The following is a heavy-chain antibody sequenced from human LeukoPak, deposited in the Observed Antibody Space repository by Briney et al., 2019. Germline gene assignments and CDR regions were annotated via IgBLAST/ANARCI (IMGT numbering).Heavy chain of an antibody. J-gene: IGHJ6*02. CDR3: ARDDSSGWPYYYYYGMDV. Sequence: SETLSLTCTVSGGSISSGGYYWRWIRQHPGKGLEWIGYIYYSGSTYYNPSLKSRVTISVDTSKNQFSLKLSSVTAADTAVYYCARDDSSGWPYYYYYGMDVWGQGTTVTVSS. CDR2: IYYSGST. CDR1: GGSISSGGYY. V-gene: IGHV4-31*03. D-gene: IGHD6-19*01.